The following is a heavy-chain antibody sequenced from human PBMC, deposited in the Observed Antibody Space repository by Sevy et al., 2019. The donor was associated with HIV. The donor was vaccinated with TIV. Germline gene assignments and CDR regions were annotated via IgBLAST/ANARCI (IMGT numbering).Heavy chain of an antibody. Sequence: GGSLRLSCAASGFTFSTYWMSWVRQAPGKGLEWVANLSEDGSEKYHVDSVKGRFTISRDNAKNSLYLQMNSLRAEDTVVYYCARGGMFFDCWGQGTLVTVSS. CDR1: GFTFSTYW. CDR2: LSEDGSEK. V-gene: IGHV3-7*03. J-gene: IGHJ4*02. D-gene: IGHD1-26*01. CDR3: ARGGMFFDC.